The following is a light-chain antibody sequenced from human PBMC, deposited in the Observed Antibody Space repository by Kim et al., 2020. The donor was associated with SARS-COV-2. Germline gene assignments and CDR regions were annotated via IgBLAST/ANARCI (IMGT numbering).Light chain of an antibody. Sequence: EILLTQSPAALSLSPGERATLSCRTSRSVSVYLAWYQQQPGQAPRLLIYDASSRAAGIPARFSGTGSGTDFTLTVSSLEPEDFAVYYCQQRGEFGQATKVDIK. CDR2: DAS. CDR1: RSVSVY. V-gene: IGKV3-11*01. CDR3: QQRGE. J-gene: IGKJ1*01.